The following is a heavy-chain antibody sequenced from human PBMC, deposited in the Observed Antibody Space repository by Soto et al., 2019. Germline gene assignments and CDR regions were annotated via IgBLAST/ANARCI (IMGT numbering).Heavy chain of an antibody. D-gene: IGHD6-13*01. CDR2: MNPNSGNT. Sequence: QVQLVQSGAEVKKPGASVKVSCKASGYTFTSYDINWVRQATGQGLEWMGWMNPNSGNTGYAKKLQGRVTMRSNTSISTAYMKLSSLRPEDTAVYYCARGPGSWYYYYMDVWGKGTTVSVSS. J-gene: IGHJ6*03. V-gene: IGHV1-8*01. CDR3: ARGPGSWYYYYMDV. CDR1: GYTFTSYD.